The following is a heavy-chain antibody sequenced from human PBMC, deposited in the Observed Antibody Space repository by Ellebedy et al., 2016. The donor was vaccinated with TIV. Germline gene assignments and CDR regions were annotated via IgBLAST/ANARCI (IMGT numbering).Heavy chain of an antibody. CDR3: ATEAGASRLVGGAFDM. D-gene: IGHD6-25*01. J-gene: IGHJ3*02. V-gene: IGHV3-30-3*01. Sequence: GEPLKISCAASGFTFSSYAMHWVRQAPGKGLEWVAVISKDGSNKYYADSVKGRFTISRDNSKDTLYLQMNSLRVEDTAVYYCATEAGASRLVGGAFDMWGQGTMVTVSS. CDR2: ISKDGSNK. CDR1: GFTFSSYA.